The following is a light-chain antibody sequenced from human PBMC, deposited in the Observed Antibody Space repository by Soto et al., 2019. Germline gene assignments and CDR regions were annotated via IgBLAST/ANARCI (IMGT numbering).Light chain of an antibody. CDR1: RDISNH. J-gene: IGKJ1*01. Sequence: DIQMTQAPSALSPSVGDRVTMTFRSSRDISNHLNWYQQIPGKAPKLLIYTTSIRATGIPDRFSGSGSGTDFTLTISSLEPEDVAVYYCQQRGNRPPWTFGQGTK. CDR2: TTS. V-gene: IGKV1-33*01. CDR3: QQRGNRPPWT.